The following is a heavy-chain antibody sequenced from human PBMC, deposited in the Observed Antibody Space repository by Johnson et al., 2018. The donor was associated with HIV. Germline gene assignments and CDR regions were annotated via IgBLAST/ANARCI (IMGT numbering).Heavy chain of an antibody. CDR3: ASEDMPDM. V-gene: IGHV3-30-3*01. J-gene: IGHJ3*02. CDR2: ISYDGSNK. D-gene: IGHD2-15*01. CDR1: GFTFSSYA. Sequence: QVQLVESGGGVVQPGRSLRLSCAASGFTFSSYAMHWVRQAPGKGLEWVAVISYDGSNKYYADSVKGRFTISRDNSKNTLYLQMNSLRVEDTAVYYCASEDMPDMGGQGTMVTVSS.